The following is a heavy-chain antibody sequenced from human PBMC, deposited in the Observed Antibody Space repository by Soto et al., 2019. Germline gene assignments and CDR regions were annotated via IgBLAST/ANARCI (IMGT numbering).Heavy chain of an antibody. CDR3: AKDYTDFHDSTSYSPF. CDR1: GFTFSSYA. CDR2: ISGSGGST. V-gene: IGHV3-23*01. D-gene: IGHD3-22*01. Sequence: HPGGSLRLCCAASGFTFSSYAMGCVRQAPGKGLEWVSAISGSGGSTYYADSVKGRFTISRDNSKNQLYLQMNSLRAEDTAVYYCAKDYTDFHDSTSYSPFWGQGILVSVS. J-gene: IGHJ1*01.